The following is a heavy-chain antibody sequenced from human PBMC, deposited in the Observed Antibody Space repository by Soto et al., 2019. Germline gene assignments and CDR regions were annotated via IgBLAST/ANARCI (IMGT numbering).Heavy chain of an antibody. CDR3: ARDRVCSSTSCYEAWFDP. CDR2: ISAYNGNT. V-gene: IGHV1-18*01. J-gene: IGHJ5*02. Sequence: QVQLVQSGAEVKKPGASVKVSCKASGYTFTSYGISWVRQAPGQGLEWMGWISAYNGNTNYAQKLQGRVTMTTDTSTSTAYRELRSLRSDDTAVYYCARDRVCSSTSCYEAWFDPWGQGTLVTVSS. D-gene: IGHD2-2*01. CDR1: GYTFTSYG.